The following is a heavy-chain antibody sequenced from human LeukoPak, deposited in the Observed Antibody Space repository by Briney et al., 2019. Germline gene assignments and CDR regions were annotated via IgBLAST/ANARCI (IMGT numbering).Heavy chain of an antibody. Sequence: GGSLRLSCAAPGFIFSNYWMTWIRQAPGKGLEWVANIKPDGSEAHYVDSLKGRFAISRDNAKNSLYLQMNSLRAEDTAVYYCAGPPQAGPFDYWGQGTLVTVSS. J-gene: IGHJ4*02. D-gene: IGHD6-19*01. CDR3: AGPPQAGPFDY. CDR2: IKPDGSEA. CDR1: GFIFSNYW. V-gene: IGHV3-7*03.